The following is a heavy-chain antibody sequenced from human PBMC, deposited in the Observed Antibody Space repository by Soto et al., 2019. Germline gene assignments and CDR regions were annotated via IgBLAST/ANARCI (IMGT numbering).Heavy chain of an antibody. CDR3: ASGIQLWLRRINNGYSG. Sequence: VQLVQSGAEVKKPESSVKVSCKAPGGTFSTYAISWVRQAPGQGLEWMGGIIPMFGTANYAQRFQDRVTITADESTNTVYMERSSLRSEDTAVYFCASGIQLWLRRINNGYSGWGQGTLVTVSS. CDR1: GGTFSTYA. CDR2: IIPMFGTA. D-gene: IGHD5-18*01. V-gene: IGHV1-69*12. J-gene: IGHJ4*02.